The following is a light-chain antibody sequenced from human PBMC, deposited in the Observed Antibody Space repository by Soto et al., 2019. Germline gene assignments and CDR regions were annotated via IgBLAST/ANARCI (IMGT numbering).Light chain of an antibody. J-gene: IGLJ3*02. CDR3: CSLAGRTIFWV. Sequence: QSVLTQPASVSGSPGQSITISCSETSSDFGSYNLVSWYQQYPGKAPKLMIYEVTKRPSGVSNRFSGSKSGNTASLTISGLQAEDEADYYRCSLAGRTIFWVFVGGTQLTVL. V-gene: IGLV2-23*02. CDR1: SSDFGSYNL. CDR2: EVT.